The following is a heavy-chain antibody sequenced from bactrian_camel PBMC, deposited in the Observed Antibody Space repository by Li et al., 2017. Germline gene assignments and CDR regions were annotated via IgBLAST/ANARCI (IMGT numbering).Heavy chain of an antibody. J-gene: IGHJ4*01. V-gene: IGHV3S1*01. CDR3: AAGGDVFCADFRY. CDR2: ISIFHNTP. Sequence: HVQLVESGGGSVQAGGSLNLSCVASESPISRICMAWFRQVPGKEREWVAHISIFHNTPYYDDSVKGRFAISQDSAKTTLYLQMNGLKAEDTAIYYCAAGGDVFCADFRYWGQGTQVTVS. D-gene: IGHD1*01. CDR1: ESPISRIC.